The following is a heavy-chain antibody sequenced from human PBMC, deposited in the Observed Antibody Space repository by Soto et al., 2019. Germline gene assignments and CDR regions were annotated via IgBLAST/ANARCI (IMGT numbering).Heavy chain of an antibody. CDR3: AKDPATIAVAGTFDY. J-gene: IGHJ4*02. CDR2: ISGSGGST. V-gene: IGHV3-23*04. Sequence: EVQLVESGGGWVQPGGSLRLSCAASGFTFSTCGMSWVRQAPGKGLEWVSIISGSGGSTYYAETVKGRFTISRDNSKNTLYLQMNRLRAEDTAVYYCAKDPATIAVAGTFDYWGQGTLVIVSS. CDR1: GFTFSTCG. D-gene: IGHD6-19*01.